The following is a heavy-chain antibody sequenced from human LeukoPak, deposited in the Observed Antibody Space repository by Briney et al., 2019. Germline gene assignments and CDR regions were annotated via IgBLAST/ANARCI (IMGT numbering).Heavy chain of an antibody. D-gene: IGHD6-6*01. V-gene: IGHV3-7*01. J-gene: IGHJ5*02. CDR3: ARDIGLRKAAPPGWFDP. CDR1: GFTFSSYW. Sequence: TGGSLRLSCAASGFTFSSYWMSWVRQAPGRGLEWVASIKQDGSAKYCVDSVKGRFTSSRDNANNSRYLQMNSLRADDTAVYYCARDIGLRKAAPPGWFDPWGQGALVTVSS. CDR2: IKQDGSAK.